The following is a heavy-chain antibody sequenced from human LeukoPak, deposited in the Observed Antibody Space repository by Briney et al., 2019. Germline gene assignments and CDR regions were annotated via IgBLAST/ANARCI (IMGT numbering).Heavy chain of an antibody. V-gene: IGHV3-30*02. D-gene: IGHD3-22*01. CDR1: RFHFNRYA. CDR2: KWCDGTNK. CDR3: AKDERGYYDSSGFFGAIDY. Sequence: TGGSLRLSCGASRFHFNRYAMPWVHEAPGKGVEGEAFKWCDGTNKYYADSVKGRFTVSRDNPKNTLYLQMNSLRAEGTAVYYCAKDERGYYDSSGFFGAIDYWGQGSLVSVSS. J-gene: IGHJ4*02.